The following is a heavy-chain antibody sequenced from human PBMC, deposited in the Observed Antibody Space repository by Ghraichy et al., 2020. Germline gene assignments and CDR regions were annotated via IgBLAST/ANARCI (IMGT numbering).Heavy chain of an antibody. CDR1: GFTFSTYS. V-gene: IGHV3-48*02. CDR2: TSSSSSII. CDR3: ARVRITTQYYYMDV. D-gene: IGHD3-3*01. Sequence: GGSLRLSCAASGFTFSTYSMNWVRQAPGKGLEWVSYTSSSSSIIYYADSVRGRFTISRDNAKNSLYLQMNSLRDEDTALYYCARVRITTQYYYMDVWGKGTTVTVSS. J-gene: IGHJ6*03.